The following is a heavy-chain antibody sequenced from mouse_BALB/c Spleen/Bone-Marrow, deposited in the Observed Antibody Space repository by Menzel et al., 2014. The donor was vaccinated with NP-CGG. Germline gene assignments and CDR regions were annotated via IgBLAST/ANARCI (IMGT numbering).Heavy chain of an antibody. CDR2: INPNTGYT. CDR3: ARAPLLRLRNYFDY. D-gene: IGHD1-2*01. J-gene: IGHJ2*01. Sequence: QVQLQQSGAELAKPGASVKMSCKASGYTFTSYWMHWVKQRPGQGLEWIGYINPNTGYTEYNQKFKDKATFTADKSSSTAYRQLSSLTSEDSAVYYCARAPLLRLRNYFDYWGQGTTLTVSS. CDR1: GYTFTSYW. V-gene: IGHV1-7*01.